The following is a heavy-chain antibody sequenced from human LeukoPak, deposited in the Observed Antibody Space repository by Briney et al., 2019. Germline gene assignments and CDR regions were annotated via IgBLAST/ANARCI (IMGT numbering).Heavy chain of an antibody. J-gene: IGHJ6*03. CDR1: GFTFSSYA. CDR2: ISGSGGST. CDR3: ARDPYSGTYSDYYYYYMDV. V-gene: IGHV3-23*01. D-gene: IGHD1-26*01. Sequence: GGSLRLSCAASGFTFSSYAMSWVRQAPGKGLEWVSAISGSGGSTYYADSVKGRFTISRDNSKNTLYLQMNSLRAEDTAVYYCARDPYSGTYSDYYYYYMDVWGKGTTVTVSS.